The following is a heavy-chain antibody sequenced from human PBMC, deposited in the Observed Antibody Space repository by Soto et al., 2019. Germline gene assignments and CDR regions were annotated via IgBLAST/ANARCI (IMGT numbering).Heavy chain of an antibody. Sequence: QVHLVQSGAEVKKPGASVRVSCKASGYSFTGNSMHWVRQAPGQGLEWMGWINPNNGGTNYAQRFRGWVTMTRDTSVSTAYMDLNRLKSDDTAVYYCARDLAAGDYWGQGTLVTVSS. CDR3: ARDLAAGDY. D-gene: IGHD6-13*01. J-gene: IGHJ4*02. CDR1: GYSFTGNS. CDR2: INPNNGGT. V-gene: IGHV1-2*04.